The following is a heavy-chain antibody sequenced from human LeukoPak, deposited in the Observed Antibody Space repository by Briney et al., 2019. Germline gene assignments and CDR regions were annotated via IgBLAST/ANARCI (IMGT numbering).Heavy chain of an antibody. D-gene: IGHD6-19*01. CDR3: ARGVAVAGVEG. V-gene: IGHV4-59*01. CDR1: GGSISSYH. J-gene: IGHJ4*02. CDR2: IYYSGST. Sequence: PSETLSLTCTVSGGSISSYHWSWIRQPPGKGLEWIGYIYYSGSTNYNPSLKSRVTISVDTSKNQFSLKLSSVTAADTAVYYCARGVAVAGVEGWGQGTLVTVSS.